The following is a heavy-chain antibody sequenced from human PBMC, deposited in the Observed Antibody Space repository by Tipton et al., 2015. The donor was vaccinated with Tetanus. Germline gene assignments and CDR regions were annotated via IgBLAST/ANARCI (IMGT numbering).Heavy chain of an antibody. Sequence: SLRLSCAASGFSFNSYSMNWVRQAPGKGLEWVAVISYDGSTKYYADSVKGRFTISRDNSKNTLYLQMNSLRAEDTAVYYCAREDSNVVVVPAYYYYGMDVWGQGTTVTVSS. D-gene: IGHD2-2*01. CDR1: GFSFNSYS. J-gene: IGHJ6*02. CDR3: AREDSNVVVVPAYYYYGMDV. CDR2: ISYDGSTK. V-gene: IGHV3-30*03.